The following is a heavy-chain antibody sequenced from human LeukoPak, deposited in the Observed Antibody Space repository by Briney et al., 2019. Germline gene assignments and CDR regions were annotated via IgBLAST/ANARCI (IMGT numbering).Heavy chain of an antibody. D-gene: IGHD3-9*01. CDR1: GYTFTSYD. Sequence: GASVKVSCKASGYTFTSYDINWVRQATGQGLEWMGWMNPNSGNTGYAQKFQGRVTMTRNTSISTAYMELSSLRSEDTAVYYCARAPSLLYFDWSPYYFDYWGQGTLVTVSS. V-gene: IGHV1-8*01. CDR3: ARAPSLLYFDWSPYYFDY. CDR2: MNPNSGNT. J-gene: IGHJ4*02.